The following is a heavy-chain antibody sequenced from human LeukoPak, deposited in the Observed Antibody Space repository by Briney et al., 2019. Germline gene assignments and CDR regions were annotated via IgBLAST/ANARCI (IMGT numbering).Heavy chain of an antibody. J-gene: IGHJ5*02. CDR2: FDPAHGET. Sequence: ASVKVSCKVSGYNFTELSIHWVRQGPGKGLEWMGGFDPAHGETLYAQNFQGRVTMAADTSTDTAYMELSSLRSEDTAVYFCTTSDDYVWGTYRYINYFDPWGQGTLVTVSS. V-gene: IGHV1-24*01. CDR1: GYNFTELS. D-gene: IGHD3-16*02. CDR3: TTSDDYVWGTYRYINYFDP.